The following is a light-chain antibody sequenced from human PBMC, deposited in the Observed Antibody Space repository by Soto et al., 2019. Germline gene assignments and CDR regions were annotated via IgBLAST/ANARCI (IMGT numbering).Light chain of an antibody. Sequence: QSALTQPASVSGSPGQSITISCTGTSSDVGGYNYVSWYQQHPGKAPKLMIYDVSHRPSGVSNRFSGSKSGNTASLTISGLQAEDEADYYCISYTSSSTLLYVFGTGTKLTVL. CDR1: SSDVGGYNY. CDR3: ISYTSSSTLLYV. J-gene: IGLJ1*01. CDR2: DVS. V-gene: IGLV2-14*01.